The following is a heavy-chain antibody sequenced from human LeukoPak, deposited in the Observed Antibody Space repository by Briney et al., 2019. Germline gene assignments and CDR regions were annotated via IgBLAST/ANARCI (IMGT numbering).Heavy chain of an antibody. D-gene: IGHD2-21*01. CDR1: GGSISSGDYY. V-gene: IGHV4-30-4*01. J-gene: IGHJ4*02. Sequence: SETLSLTCTVSGGSISSGDYYWSWIRQPPGKGLEWIGYIYYSGSTYYNPSLKSRVTLSVDTSQNPFSLKLSSVTAADTAVYYSARVGGLLGPGTFDYWGQGTLVTVSS. CDR3: ARVGGLLGPGTFDY. CDR2: IYYSGST.